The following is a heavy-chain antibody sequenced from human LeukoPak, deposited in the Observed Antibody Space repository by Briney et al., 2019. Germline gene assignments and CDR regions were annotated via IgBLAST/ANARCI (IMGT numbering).Heavy chain of an antibody. CDR1: GGSISSYY. CDR3: ARDYSSSWYIVVGQYYYMDV. J-gene: IGHJ6*03. Sequence: ASETLSLTCTVSGGSISSYYWSWIRQPAGKGLEWIGRIYTSGSTNYNPSLKSRVTMSVDTSKNQFSLKLSSVTAPDTAVYYCARDYSSSWYIVVGQYYYMDVWGKGTTVTVSS. CDR2: IYTSGST. D-gene: IGHD6-13*01. V-gene: IGHV4-4*07.